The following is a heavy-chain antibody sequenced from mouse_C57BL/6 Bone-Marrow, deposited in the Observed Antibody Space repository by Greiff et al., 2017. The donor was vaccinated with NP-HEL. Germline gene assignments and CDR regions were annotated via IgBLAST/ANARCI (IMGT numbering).Heavy chain of an antibody. D-gene: IGHD2-4*01. CDR3: TRDYDYFYWYFDV. Sequence: EVQRVESGGGLVQPGGSMKLSCAASGFTFSDAWMDWVRQSPETGLEWVAEIRNKANNHATYYAESVKGRFTISRDDSKSSVSLQMNSLRAEDTGIYYCTRDYDYFYWYFDVWGTGTTVTVSS. J-gene: IGHJ1*03. CDR1: GFTFSDAW. V-gene: IGHV6-6*01. CDR2: IRNKANNHAT.